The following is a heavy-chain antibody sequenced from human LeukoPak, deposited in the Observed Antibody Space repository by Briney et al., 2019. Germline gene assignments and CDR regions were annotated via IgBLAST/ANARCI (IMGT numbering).Heavy chain of an antibody. CDR2: ISYDGSNK. V-gene: IGHV3-30*18. J-gene: IGHJ1*01. D-gene: IGHD6-13*01. Sequence: PGRSLRPSCAASGFTFSSYGMHWVRQAPGKGLEWVAVISYDGSNKYYADSVKGRFTISRDNSKNTLYLQMNSLRAEDTAVYYCAKDGSIAAAGRYFQHWGQGTLVTVSS. CDR3: AKDGSIAAAGRYFQH. CDR1: GFTFSSYG.